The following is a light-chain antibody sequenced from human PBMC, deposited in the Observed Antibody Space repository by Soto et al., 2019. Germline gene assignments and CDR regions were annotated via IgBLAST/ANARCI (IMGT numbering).Light chain of an antibody. Sequence: EIWLTQSPATLSLSPGERATLSCGASQSVSSYLAWYQQKPGKAPRPLIYDASNRATGIPARVSGSGSGTDLTITISSIETEDFEVHHCQQRSNWPLTFGGGTKVDI. CDR1: QSVSSY. J-gene: IGKJ4*01. V-gene: IGKV3-11*01. CDR2: DAS. CDR3: QQRSNWPLT.